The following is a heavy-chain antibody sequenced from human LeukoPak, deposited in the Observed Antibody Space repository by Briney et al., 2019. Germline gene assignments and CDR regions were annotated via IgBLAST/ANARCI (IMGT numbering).Heavy chain of an antibody. Sequence: GASLKISCKASGYTFTSYGISWVRQAPGQRLEWMGWISAYNGNTNYAQKLHSRITMTTDTSTSTAYMELRSLRSDDTSVYYCARYRAVWFGERLHWFDSWGQGTLGTVSS. D-gene: IGHD3-10*01. CDR1: GYTFTSYG. J-gene: IGHJ5*01. CDR3: ARYRAVWFGERLHWFDS. V-gene: IGHV1-18*01. CDR2: ISAYNGNT.